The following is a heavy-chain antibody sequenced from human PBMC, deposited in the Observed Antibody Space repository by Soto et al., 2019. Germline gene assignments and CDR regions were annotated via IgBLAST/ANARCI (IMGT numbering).Heavy chain of an antibody. CDR1: GYTFTSYG. D-gene: IGHD2-2*01. CDR2: ISAYNGNT. J-gene: IGHJ1*01. V-gene: IGHV1-18*01. Sequence: QVQLVQSGAEVKKPGASVKVSCKASGYTFTSYGISWVRQAPGQGLEWMGWISAYNGNTNYAQKLQGRVTMTTDTSTSTAYMELRSLRSGDTAVYYCARDDCSSNSGYGPGYFQHWGQGTLVTVSS. CDR3: ARDDCSSNSGYGPGYFQH.